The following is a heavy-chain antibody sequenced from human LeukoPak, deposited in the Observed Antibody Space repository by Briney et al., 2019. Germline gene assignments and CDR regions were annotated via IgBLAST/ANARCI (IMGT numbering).Heavy chain of an antibody. Sequence: GGSLRLSCAASGFTFSSYAMSWVRQAPGKGLEWVSAISGSGGSTYYADSVKGRFTISRDNSKNTLYLQMNNLRAEDTAVYYCAKGHIVVVPAALWGSYFDYWGQGTLVTVSS. CDR1: GFTFSSYA. J-gene: IGHJ4*02. CDR3: AKGHIVVVPAALWGSYFDY. V-gene: IGHV3-23*01. CDR2: ISGSGGST. D-gene: IGHD2-2*01.